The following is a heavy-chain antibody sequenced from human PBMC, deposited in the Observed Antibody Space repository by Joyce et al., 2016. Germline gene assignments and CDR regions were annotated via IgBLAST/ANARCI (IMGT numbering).Heavy chain of an antibody. CDR1: GGSINRSNFY. Sequence: QLQLQESGPGLVKPSETLSLTCTVSGGSINRSNFYWGWIRQPPGKGLQWLGSGYCRGGSFYHPSLESRVTISVDTSKNQFFLKLTSVTAADTAVYYCASEEFSRGASVDYWGQGTLVTVSS. CDR2: GYCRGGS. D-gene: IGHD3-10*01. V-gene: IGHV4-39*07. J-gene: IGHJ4*02. CDR3: ASEEFSRGASVDY.